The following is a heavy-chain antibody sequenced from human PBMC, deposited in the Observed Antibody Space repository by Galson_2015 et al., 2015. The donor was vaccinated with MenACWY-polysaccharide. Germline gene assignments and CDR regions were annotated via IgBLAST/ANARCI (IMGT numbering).Heavy chain of an antibody. CDR3: ARHMIVPTTRGFDY. CDR2: IYRSGST. CDR1: AGSITGSKW. V-gene: IGHV4-4*02. J-gene: IGHJ4*02. Sequence: ETLSLTCAVSAGSITGSKWWSWVRQPPGKGLEWIGEIYRSGSTNYNPSLKSRVTISLDESKNQLSLRLTSLTAADTAIYYCARHMIVPTTRGFDYWGQGTLVTVSS. D-gene: IGHD3-22*01.